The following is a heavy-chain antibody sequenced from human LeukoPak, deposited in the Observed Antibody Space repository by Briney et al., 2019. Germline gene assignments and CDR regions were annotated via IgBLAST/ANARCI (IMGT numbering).Heavy chain of an antibody. CDR1: GGSISSGDYY. V-gene: IGHV4-30-4*01. J-gene: IGHJ6*02. Sequence: SQTLSLTCTVSGGSISSGDYYWSWIRQPPGKGLEWIGYIYYSGSTYYNPSLKSRVTISVDTSKNQFSLKLSSVTAADTAVYCCARANPPRYYYGMDVWGQGTTVTVSS. D-gene: IGHD1-14*01. CDR3: ARANPPRYYYGMDV. CDR2: IYYSGST.